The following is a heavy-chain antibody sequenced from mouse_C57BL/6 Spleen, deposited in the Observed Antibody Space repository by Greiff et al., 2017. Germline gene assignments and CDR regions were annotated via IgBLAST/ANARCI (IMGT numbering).Heavy chain of an antibody. CDR2: IDPSDSET. CDR1: GYTFTSYW. Sequence: VQLQQPGAELVRPGSSVKLSCKASGYTFTSYWMHWVKQRPIQGLEWIGNIDPSDSETHYNQKFKDKATLTVDKSSSTAYMQLSSLTSEDSAVYYCARWAYYGSSYGYFDYWGQGTTLTVSS. V-gene: IGHV1-52*01. CDR3: ARWAYYGSSYGYFDY. D-gene: IGHD1-1*01. J-gene: IGHJ2*01.